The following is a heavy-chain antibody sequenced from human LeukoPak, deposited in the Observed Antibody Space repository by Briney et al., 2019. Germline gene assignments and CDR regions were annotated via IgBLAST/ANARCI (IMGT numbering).Heavy chain of an antibody. V-gene: IGHV4-61*02. CDR2: IYTSGST. CDR3: ARVKIGGLPDY. J-gene: IGHJ4*02. Sequence: SQTLSLTCTVSGGSISSGSYYWSWIRQPAGKGLEWIGRIYTSGSTNYNPSLKSRVTISVDTSKNQFSLKLSSVTAADTAVYYCARVKIGGLPDYWGQGTLVTVSS. D-gene: IGHD3-16*01. CDR1: GGSISSGSYY.